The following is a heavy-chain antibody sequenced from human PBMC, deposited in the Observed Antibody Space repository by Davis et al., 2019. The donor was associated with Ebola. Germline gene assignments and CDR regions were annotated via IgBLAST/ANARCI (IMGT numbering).Heavy chain of an antibody. CDR3: VRTTYGAPEY. V-gene: IGHV3-7*01. D-gene: IGHD4-17*01. CDR1: GFTFANYW. J-gene: IGHJ4*02. CDR2: IKQDGGET. Sequence: GESLKISCAASGFTFANYWMSWVRQAPGKGLEWVAKIKQDGGETYYVDSVKGRFTISRDNAKSTLYLQMNSLTAEDTAVYYCVRTTYGAPEYWGQGTLVTVSS.